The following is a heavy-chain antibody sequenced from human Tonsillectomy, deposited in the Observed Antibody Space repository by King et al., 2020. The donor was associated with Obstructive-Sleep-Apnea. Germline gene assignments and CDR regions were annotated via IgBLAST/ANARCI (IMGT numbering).Heavy chain of an antibody. Sequence: QLVQSGAEVKKPGASVKVSCKASGYTFTGYYMHWVRQAPGQGLEWIGWINPNSGGTNYAQKFQGWVTMTRDTSISTAYMELSRLRSDDTAVYYCARETGYCTNGICYDYGMDVWGQGTTVTVSS. J-gene: IGHJ6*02. CDR1: GYTFTGYY. CDR2: INPNSGGT. V-gene: IGHV1-2*04. CDR3: ARETGYCTNGICYDYGMDV. D-gene: IGHD2-8*01.